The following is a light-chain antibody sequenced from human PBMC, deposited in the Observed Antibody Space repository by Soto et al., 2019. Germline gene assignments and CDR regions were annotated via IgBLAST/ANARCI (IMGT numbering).Light chain of an antibody. CDR3: LQDYNYPRT. CDR2: AAS. CDR1: QDIRNE. Sequence: ALQMTQSPSSLSASVGDRVTITCRASQDIRNELAWYQQNPGKAPKFLIYAASYLQTGVPSRFRGAGSGTDFTLTISSLQPEDSATYYCLQDYNYPRTFGQGTKVEIK. V-gene: IGKV1-6*01. J-gene: IGKJ1*01.